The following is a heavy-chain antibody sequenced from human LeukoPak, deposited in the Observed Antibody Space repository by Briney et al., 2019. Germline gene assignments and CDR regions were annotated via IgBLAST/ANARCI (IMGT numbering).Heavy chain of an antibody. J-gene: IGHJ4*02. Sequence: TGGSLRLSCAASGFTFSDYYMSWIRQAPGKGLEWVSYISSSGSTIYYADSVEGRFTISRDNAKNSAYLQLNSLRVEDTAMYYCARSVEGSFDYWGQGTLVTVSS. CDR3: ARSVEGSFDY. CDR2: ISSSGSTI. V-gene: IGHV3-11*01. CDR1: GFTFSDYY. D-gene: IGHD6-19*01.